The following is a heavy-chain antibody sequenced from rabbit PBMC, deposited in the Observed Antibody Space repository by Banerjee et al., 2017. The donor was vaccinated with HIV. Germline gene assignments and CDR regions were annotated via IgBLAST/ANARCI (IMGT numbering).Heavy chain of an antibody. V-gene: IGHV1S40*01. CDR3: ARDRAGSWHYFNL. J-gene: IGHJ4*01. CDR2: INGGSSGST. Sequence: QSLEESGGDLVKPGASLTLTCTASGFSFSSNYYICWVRQAPGKGLEWLACINGGSSGSTYYASWAKGRFTISKTSSTTVTLQVTSLTAADTATYFCARDRAGSWHYFNLWGPGTLVTVS. CDR1: GFSFSSNYY. D-gene: IGHD4-2*01.